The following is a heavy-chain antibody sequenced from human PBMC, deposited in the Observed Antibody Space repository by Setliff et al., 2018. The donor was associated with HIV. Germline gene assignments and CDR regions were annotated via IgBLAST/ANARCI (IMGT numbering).Heavy chain of an antibody. CDR2: IYTSESS. V-gene: IGHV4-4*08. D-gene: IGHD3-10*01. J-gene: IGHJ2*01. CDR1: GGSISSYY. CDR3: ARSARFFYASGSRRYFDL. Sequence: TSETLSLTCSVSGGSISSYYWSWIRQPPGKGLEWIGYIYTSESSNYNLSLKSRVTFSVDTSKNQFSLKLSSVTAADTAVYYCARSARFFYASGSRRYFDLWGRGTLVTVSS.